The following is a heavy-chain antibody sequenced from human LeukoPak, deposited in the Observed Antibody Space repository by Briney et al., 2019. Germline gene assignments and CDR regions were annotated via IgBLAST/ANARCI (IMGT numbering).Heavy chain of an antibody. Sequence: PSQTLSLTCTVSGGSISSGDYYWSWIRQPPGKGLDWIGYIYYSGSTYYNPSLKSRVTISVDTSENQFSLKLSSVTAADTAVYYCARVRGYSSIRWYFDPWGRGTLVTVSS. CDR2: IYYSGST. D-gene: IGHD6-13*01. CDR3: ARVRGYSSIRWYFDP. V-gene: IGHV4-30-4*01. J-gene: IGHJ2*01. CDR1: GGSISSGDYY.